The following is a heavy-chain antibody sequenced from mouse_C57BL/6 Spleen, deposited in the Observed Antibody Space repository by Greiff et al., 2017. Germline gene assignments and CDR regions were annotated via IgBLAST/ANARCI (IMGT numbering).Heavy chain of an antibody. V-gene: IGHV1-64*01. CDR2: IHPNSGST. D-gene: IGHD2-3*01. Sequence: QVQLQQPGAELVKPGASVKLSCKASGYTFTSYWMHWVKQRPGQGLEWIGMIHPNSGSTNYNETFKSKATLTVDKSSSTAYMQLSSLTYEDSAVYYGGRGDDGYFDWYFDVWGTGTTVTVSS. J-gene: IGHJ1*03. CDR1: GYTFTSYW. CDR3: GRGDDGYFDWYFDV.